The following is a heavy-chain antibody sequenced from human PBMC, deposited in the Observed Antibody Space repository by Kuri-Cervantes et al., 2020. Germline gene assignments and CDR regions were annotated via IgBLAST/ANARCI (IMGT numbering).Heavy chain of an antibody. D-gene: IGHD1-1*01. Sequence: GESLKISCAASGFTFRNYGMHWVRQAPGEGLEWVALISYDGGHKSYADSVKGRFTISRDNSKNMLYLQMNSLRAEDTAVYYCTRDPQATGLAFDYWGQGSLVTVSS. J-gene: IGHJ4*02. CDR2: ISYDGGHK. V-gene: IGHV3-30*03. CDR3: TRDPQATGLAFDY. CDR1: GFTFRNYG.